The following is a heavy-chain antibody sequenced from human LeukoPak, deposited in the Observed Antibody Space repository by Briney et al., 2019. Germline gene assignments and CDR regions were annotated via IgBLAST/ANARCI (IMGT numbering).Heavy chain of an antibody. J-gene: IGHJ4*02. V-gene: IGHV3-30*18. CDR1: GVTFSSYG. CDR2: ISYDGDKK. CDR3: AKDKGWRGYYFDY. D-gene: IGHD2-15*01. Sequence: PGRSLRLSCAASGVTFSSYGMHWVRQVPGKGLEWVAVISYDGDKKYYADSVKGRFTISRDNSKNTLYLQMNSLRAEDAAVYYCAKDKGWRGYYFDYWGQGTLVTVSS.